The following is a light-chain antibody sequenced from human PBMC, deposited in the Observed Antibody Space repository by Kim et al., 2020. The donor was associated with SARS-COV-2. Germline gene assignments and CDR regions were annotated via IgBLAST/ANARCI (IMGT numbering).Light chain of an antibody. J-gene: IGKJ4*01. CDR3: QQYHSYPLT. Sequence: DIQMTQSFSTLSASVGVRVTITCRASQSISSWLAWYQQKPGKAPKPLIYMTSSLESGVPSRFSGSGSGTDFTLTISSLQPDDFATYYCQQYHSYPLTFGGGTKVDIK. V-gene: IGKV1-5*03. CDR2: MTS. CDR1: QSISSW.